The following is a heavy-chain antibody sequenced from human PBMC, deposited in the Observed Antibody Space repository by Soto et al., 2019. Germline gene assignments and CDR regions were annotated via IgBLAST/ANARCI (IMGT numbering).Heavy chain of an antibody. Sequence: SETLSLTCTVSGGSISSDNFFWSWIRQPPGEGLEWIGYIYYRGSTYYNPSLESRLTLLVDTSKNQFSLKLRSVTAADTAVYYCARVAIACPSSSCYNHYYYSLDVWGQGTTVTVSS. CDR1: GGSISSDNFF. CDR3: ARVAIACPSSSCYNHYYYSLDV. V-gene: IGHV4-30-4*01. D-gene: IGHD2-2*02. CDR2: IYYRGST. J-gene: IGHJ6*02.